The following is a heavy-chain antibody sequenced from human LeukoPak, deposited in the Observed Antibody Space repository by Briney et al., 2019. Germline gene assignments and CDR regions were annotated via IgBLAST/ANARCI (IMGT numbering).Heavy chain of an antibody. V-gene: IGHV5-51*01. CDR2: IYPGDSDT. CDR1: GYSFTSYW. CDR3: ARRYYGSGSYYYFDY. Sequence: GESLKISCKGSGYSFTSYWIGWVRQMPGKGLEWMGIIYPGDSDTRYSPSFQGQVTISADKSITTAYLQWSSLKASDTAMYYCARRYYGSGSYYYFDYWGQGTLVTVSS. J-gene: IGHJ4*02. D-gene: IGHD3-10*01.